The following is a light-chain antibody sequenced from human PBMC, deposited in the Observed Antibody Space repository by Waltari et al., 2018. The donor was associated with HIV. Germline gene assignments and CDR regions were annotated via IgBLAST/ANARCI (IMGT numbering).Light chain of an antibody. V-gene: IGKV3-11*01. CDR3: QQRAISPGT. CDR2: HAS. CDR1: QSIATY. Sequence: EIVLTQSPAPLSLSPGERATLSCRASQSIATYLAWYQHKPGQPPRLLMSHASTRATGIPARFSGSGSGTDFTLTISSLEPEDFAIYYCQQRAISPGTFGHGTRLDIK. J-gene: IGKJ5*01.